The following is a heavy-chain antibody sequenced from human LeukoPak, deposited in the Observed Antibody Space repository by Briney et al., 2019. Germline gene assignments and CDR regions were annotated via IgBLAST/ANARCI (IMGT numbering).Heavy chain of an antibody. D-gene: IGHD3-3*01. V-gene: IGHV3-11*04. CDR3: ARADRFNYDFWSGYSYYFDY. CDR2: ISSSGSTI. J-gene: IGHJ4*02. Sequence: TGGSLRLSCAASGFTFSDYYMSWIRQAPGKGLEWVSYISSSGSTIYYADSVKGRFTISRDNAKNSLYLQMNSLRAEGTAVYYCARADRFNYDFWSGYSYYFDYWGQGTLVTVSS. CDR1: GFTFSDYY.